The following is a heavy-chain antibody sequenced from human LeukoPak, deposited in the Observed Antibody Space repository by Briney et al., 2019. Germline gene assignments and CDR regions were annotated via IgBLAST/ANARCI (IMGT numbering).Heavy chain of an antibody. CDR3: ARESLVVVVAANLYYYYGMDV. D-gene: IGHD2-15*01. CDR1: GGSISSSSYY. CDR2: IYYSGST. Sequence: PSETLSLTCTVSGGSISSSSYYWGWIRQPPGKGLEWIGSIYYSGSTYYNPSLKSRVTISVDTSKNQFSLKLSSVTAADTAVYYCARESLVVVVAANLYYYYGMDVWGQGTTVTVSS. J-gene: IGHJ6*02. V-gene: IGHV4-39*07.